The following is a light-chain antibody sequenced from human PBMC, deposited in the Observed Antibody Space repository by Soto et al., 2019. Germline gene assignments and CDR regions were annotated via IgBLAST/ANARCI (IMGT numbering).Light chain of an antibody. V-gene: IGKV1-39*01. CDR3: QQSYSTPLNT. CDR1: QSISSY. Sequence: DIQMTQSPPSLSASVGDRVTIPCRASQSISSYLNWYQQKPGKAPKLLIYAASRLQSGGPSRFSGSGSGTDFTLTISSLLPEDYATFYYQQSYSTPLNTFGQGTQLDIK. CDR2: AAS. J-gene: IGKJ5*01.